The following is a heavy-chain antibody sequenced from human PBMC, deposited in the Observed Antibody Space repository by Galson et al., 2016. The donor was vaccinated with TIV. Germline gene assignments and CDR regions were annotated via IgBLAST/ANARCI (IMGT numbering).Heavy chain of an antibody. D-gene: IGHD2-15*01. CDR1: GFTFSSYA. CDR2: ITGSGIST. CDR3: AKEGENRGSYIAY. Sequence: SLRLSCAASGFTFSSYAMSWVRQAPGKGLEWVSTITGSGISTYYADSVKGRFTISRDNSKNTLYLRLNSLRADDTAVYFCAKEGENRGSYIAYWGQGTLVTVSS. J-gene: IGHJ4*02. V-gene: IGHV3-23*01.